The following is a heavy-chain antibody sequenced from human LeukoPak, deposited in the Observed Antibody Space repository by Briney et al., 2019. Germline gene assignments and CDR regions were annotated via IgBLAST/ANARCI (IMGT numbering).Heavy chain of an antibody. CDR1: GFTFSNYP. CDR2: ISTGGDRA. V-gene: IGHV3-23*01. CDR3: AKDISLLPTAAATI. Sequence: PGGSLRLSCAASGFTFSNYPMDWVRQAPGKGLEWVSAISTGGDRAYYADSVKGRFTTSRDNSKNTLNLQMNSLRAEDTAIYYCAKDISLLPTAAATIWGQGTLVTVSS. D-gene: IGHD6-13*01. J-gene: IGHJ4*02.